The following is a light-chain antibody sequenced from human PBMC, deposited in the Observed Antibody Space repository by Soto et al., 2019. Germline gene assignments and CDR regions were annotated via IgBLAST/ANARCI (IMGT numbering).Light chain of an antibody. V-gene: IGLV1-40*01. CDR1: SSNIGAGSD. CDR3: QSYDNSLSGIGV. CDR2: GNS. J-gene: IGLJ2*01. Sequence: QSVLTQPPSVSGAPGQRVTISCTGSSSNIGAGSDVHWYQHLPGTAPKLLIYGNSNRPSGVPDRFAGSKSGTSASLAITGLQADDEADYYCQSYDNSLSGIGVFGGGTKLTVL.